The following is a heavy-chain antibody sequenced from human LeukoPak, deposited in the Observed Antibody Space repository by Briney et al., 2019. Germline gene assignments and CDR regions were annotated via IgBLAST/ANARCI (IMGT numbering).Heavy chain of an antibody. Sequence: SETLSLTCAVYGGSFSGYYWSWIRQPPGKGLEWIGEINHSGSTNYNPSLKSRVTISVGTSKNQFSLKLSSVTAADTAVYYCARGGDCSSTSCCLYFDYWGQGTLVTVSS. CDR2: INHSGST. CDR1: GGSFSGYY. V-gene: IGHV4-34*01. D-gene: IGHD2-2*01. J-gene: IGHJ4*02. CDR3: ARGGDCSSTSCCLYFDY.